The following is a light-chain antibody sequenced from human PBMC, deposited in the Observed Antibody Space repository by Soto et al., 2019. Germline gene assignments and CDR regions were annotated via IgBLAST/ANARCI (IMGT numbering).Light chain of an antibody. J-gene: IGKJ4*01. V-gene: IGKV3-15*01. CDR1: QSVNSD. Sequence: EIVMTQSPATLSVSPGERATLSCRASQSVNSDLAWYQQKPGQSPRLLIYGASTRATGIPARFSGSGSGTEFTLTISGLQSEDFAVYYCQQRSFGGGTKVEIK. CDR2: GAS. CDR3: QQRS.